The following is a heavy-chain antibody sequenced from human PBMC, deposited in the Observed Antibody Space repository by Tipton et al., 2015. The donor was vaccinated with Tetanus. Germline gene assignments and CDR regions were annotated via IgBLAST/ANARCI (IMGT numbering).Heavy chain of an antibody. CDR3: ARGRGLGPHEYFEH. V-gene: IGHV1-18*01. J-gene: IGHJ5*02. CDR2: ISPFNENV. Sequence: VQLVQSGAEVKKRGASVKVSCKASGYTFTHYGVNWVRQAPGQGLEWMGWISPFNENVNYAEKFQGRLTMTTDRSTATVYMDLRSLRSDDTAVYYCARGRGLGPHEYFEHWGQGTLVTVSS. CDR1: GYTFTHYG. D-gene: IGHD3/OR15-3a*01.